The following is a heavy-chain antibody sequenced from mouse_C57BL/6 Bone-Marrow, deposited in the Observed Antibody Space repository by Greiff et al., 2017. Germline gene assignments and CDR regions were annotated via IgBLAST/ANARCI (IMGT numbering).Heavy chain of an antibody. Sequence: VQLQQSGPGLVQPSQSLSITCTVSGFSLTSYGVHWVRQSPGKGLEWLGVIWRGGSTDYNAAFMSRLSITKDNSKSKVFFKMNSLQADDTAIYYCAKKEIYFEDYYAMYYWGQGTSVTVSS. CDR1: GFSLTSYG. CDR2: IWRGGST. J-gene: IGHJ4*01. D-gene: IGHD2-4*01. V-gene: IGHV2-5*01. CDR3: AKKEIYFEDYYAMYY.